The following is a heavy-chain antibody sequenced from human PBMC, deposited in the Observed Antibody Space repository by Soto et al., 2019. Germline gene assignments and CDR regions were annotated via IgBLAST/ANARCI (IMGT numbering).Heavy chain of an antibody. J-gene: IGHJ4*02. Sequence: SETLSLTCTVSGGSVSSTSYYWGWIRQPPGRGLEWIGGISYSGSAYYNPSLKSRVTMSVDTSKNQFSLNLNSVTAADTAIYYCARMVVVATFDSWGQGTLVTVS. CDR2: ISYSGSA. D-gene: IGHD3-22*01. CDR3: ARMVVVATFDS. CDR1: GGSVSSTSYY. V-gene: IGHV4-39*01.